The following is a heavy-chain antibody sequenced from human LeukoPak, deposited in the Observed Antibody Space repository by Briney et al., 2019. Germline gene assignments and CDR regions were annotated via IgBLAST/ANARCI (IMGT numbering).Heavy chain of an antibody. D-gene: IGHD1-1*01. Sequence: PGRSLRLSCAASGFTFSSYGMHWVRQAPGKGPEWVAVISYDGSNKYYADSVKGRFTISRDNSKNTLYLQMNSLRAEDTAVYYCAKEGYPQRNAEYFQHWGQGTLVTVSS. CDR3: AKEGYPQRNAEYFQH. CDR1: GFTFSSYG. CDR2: ISYDGSNK. J-gene: IGHJ1*01. V-gene: IGHV3-30*18.